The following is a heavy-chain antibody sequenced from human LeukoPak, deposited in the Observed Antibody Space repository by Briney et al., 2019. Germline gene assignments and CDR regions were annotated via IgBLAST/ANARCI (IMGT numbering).Heavy chain of an antibody. V-gene: IGHV4-61*02. D-gene: IGHD5-18*01. CDR2: IYTSGST. CDR3: ARGRRATLWIQLWHPFDY. Sequence: PSQTLSLTCTVSGGSISSGSYYWSWIRQPAGKGLEWIGRIYTSGSTNYNPSLKSRVTISVDTSKNQFSLKLSSVTAADTAVYYCARGRRATLWIQLWHPFDYWGQGTLVTVSS. CDR1: GGSISSGSYY. J-gene: IGHJ4*02.